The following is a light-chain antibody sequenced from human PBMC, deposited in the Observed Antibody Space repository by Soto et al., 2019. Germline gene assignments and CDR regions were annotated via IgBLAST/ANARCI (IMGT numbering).Light chain of an antibody. CDR1: GSNLGTSFD. J-gene: IGLJ1*01. Sequence: QSVLTQPPSVSGAPGQRVTVSCTGSGSNLGTSFDVHWYQHLPGTAPILLIYGITNRPSGVPDRFSGSKSGTSASLAITGLQFEDEADYYCQSYDAGLSGYVFGTGTKVTVL. CDR2: GIT. CDR3: QSYDAGLSGYV. V-gene: IGLV1-40*01.